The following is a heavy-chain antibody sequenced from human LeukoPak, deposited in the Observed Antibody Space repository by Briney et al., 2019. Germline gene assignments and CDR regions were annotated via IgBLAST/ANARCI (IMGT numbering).Heavy chain of an antibody. Sequence: SVKVSCKASGGTFSSYAISWVRQAPGQGLEWMGGIIPIFGTANYAQKFQGRVTITTDESTSTAYMELSSLRSEDTAVYYCARDDFPYYGSGRSFDYWGQGTLVTVSS. J-gene: IGHJ4*02. D-gene: IGHD3-10*01. CDR3: ARDDFPYYGSGRSFDY. CDR1: GGTFSSYA. CDR2: IIPIFGTA. V-gene: IGHV1-69*05.